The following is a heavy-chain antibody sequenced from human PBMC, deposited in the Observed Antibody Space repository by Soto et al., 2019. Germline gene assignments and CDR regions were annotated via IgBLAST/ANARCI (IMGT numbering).Heavy chain of an antibody. CDR1: GFNFDDYG. Sequence: GGSLRLSCAASGFNFDDYGMHWVRQAPGKGLEWVSGISYYSGSIGYADSVKGRFTISRDNAKNSLYLQMNSLRAEDTALYYCAKRMGGTADVKDVWGRRTTVTVSS. CDR3: AKRMGGTADVKDV. V-gene: IGHV3-9*01. J-gene: IGHJ6*02. D-gene: IGHD2-8*01. CDR2: ISYYSGSI.